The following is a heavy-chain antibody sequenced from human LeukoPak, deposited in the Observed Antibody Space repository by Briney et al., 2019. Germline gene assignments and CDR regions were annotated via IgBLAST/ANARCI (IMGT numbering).Heavy chain of an antibody. D-gene: IGHD2-21*02. CDR3: TTGDSPSGGHFEF. CDR1: GYTLSELS. Sequence: ASVKVSCKVCGYTLSELSMKWVRQAPGKGLEWMGGFDPEDGKTIYAQEFHGRVTMTEDTSTDTAYMELISLISEDTAVYYCTTGDSPSGGHFEFWGQGTLVTVSS. CDR2: FDPEDGKT. V-gene: IGHV1-24*01. J-gene: IGHJ4*02.